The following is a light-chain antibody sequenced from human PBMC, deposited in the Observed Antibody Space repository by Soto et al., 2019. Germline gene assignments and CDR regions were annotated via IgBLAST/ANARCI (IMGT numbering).Light chain of an antibody. V-gene: IGLV2-23*01. J-gene: IGLJ3*02. CDR3: CSSVGSPNWV. CDR2: EDN. Sequence: QSVLTQPASVSGSPGQSITISCTGTSSDVGSCNCVSWYQQHPGKAPTLIIYEDNKRPSGVSNRFSGSKSGNTASLTISGLQAEDEADYYCCSSVGSPNWVFGGGTKVTVL. CDR1: SSDVGSCNC.